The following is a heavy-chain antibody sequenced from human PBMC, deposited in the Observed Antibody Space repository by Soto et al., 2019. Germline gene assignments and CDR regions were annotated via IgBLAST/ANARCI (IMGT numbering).Heavy chain of an antibody. Sequence: EVQLVESGGGLVKPGGSLRLSCAASGFTFSSYSMNWVRQAPGKGLVWVSSISSSSSYIYYADSVKGRFTISRDNAKNSLYLQMNSLRAEDTAVYYCARCWAAAGTYGMDVWGQGTTVTVSS. CDR1: GFTFSSYS. CDR2: ISSSSSYI. D-gene: IGHD6-13*01. V-gene: IGHV3-21*01. CDR3: ARCWAAAGTYGMDV. J-gene: IGHJ6*02.